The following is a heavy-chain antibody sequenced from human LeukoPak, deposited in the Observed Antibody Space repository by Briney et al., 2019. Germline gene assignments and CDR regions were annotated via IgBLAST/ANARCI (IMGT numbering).Heavy chain of an antibody. V-gene: IGHV1-2*02. CDR2: INPNSGGT. CDR3: ARNGEQWLAFYNWFDP. D-gene: IGHD6-19*01. Sequence: RASVKVSCKASGYTFTGYYMHWVRQAPGQGLEWMGWINPNSGGTNYAQKFQGRVTMTTDTSTSTAYMELRSLRSDDTAVYYCARNGEQWLAFYNWFDPWGQGTLVTVSS. J-gene: IGHJ5*02. CDR1: GYTFTGYY.